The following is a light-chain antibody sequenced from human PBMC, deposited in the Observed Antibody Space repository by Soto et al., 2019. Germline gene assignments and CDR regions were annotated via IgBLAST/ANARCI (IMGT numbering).Light chain of an antibody. CDR1: NSNIGKNH. Sequence: QSVLTQPPSVSAAPGQKVSISCSGSNSNIGKNHISWYQQLPGTAPKLLIYDTDNRPSGIPDRFSGSKSGTSATLGITGLQAGDEAEYYCGVWDNSLGVVLFGGGTKLTVL. V-gene: IGLV1-51*01. J-gene: IGLJ2*01. CDR3: GVWDNSLGVVL. CDR2: DTD.